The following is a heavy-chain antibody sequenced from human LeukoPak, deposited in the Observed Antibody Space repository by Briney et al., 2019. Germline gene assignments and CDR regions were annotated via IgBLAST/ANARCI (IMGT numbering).Heavy chain of an antibody. V-gene: IGHV3-33*01. CDR1: GFTFSSFG. J-gene: IGHJ6*02. CDR2: IWYDGSNK. Sequence: GGSLRLSCAASGFTFSSFGMHWVRQAPGKGLEWVAVIWYDGSNKYYADSVKGRFTIPRDNSKNTVFLQMNSLRAEDTAVYYCAREYCDSTSCYGYYGMDVWGQGTTVTVSS. D-gene: IGHD2-2*01. CDR3: AREYCDSTSCYGYYGMDV.